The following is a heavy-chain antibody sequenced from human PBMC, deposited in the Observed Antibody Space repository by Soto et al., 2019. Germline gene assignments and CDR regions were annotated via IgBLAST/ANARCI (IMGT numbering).Heavy chain of an antibody. D-gene: IGHD3-3*01. CDR1: GYTFTSYG. V-gene: IGHV1-18*01. CDR3: ARADAIFGVVTAFDY. CDR2: ISAYNGNT. Sequence: QVQLVQSGAEVKKPGASVKVSCKASGYTFTSYGISWVRQAPGQGLEWMGWISAYNGNTNYAQKLQGRVTMTTDTYTSTAYMELRSLRSDDTAVYYGARADAIFGVVTAFDYWGQGTLVTVSS. J-gene: IGHJ4*02.